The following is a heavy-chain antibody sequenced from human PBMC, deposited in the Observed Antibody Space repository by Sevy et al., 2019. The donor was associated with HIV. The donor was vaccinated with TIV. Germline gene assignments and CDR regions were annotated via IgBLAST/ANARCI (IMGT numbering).Heavy chain of an antibody. CDR3: AREGSPYDTYYYYYGMDV. J-gene: IGHJ6*02. CDR2: IKQDGSEK. D-gene: IGHD5-12*01. Sequence: GGSLRLSCAASGFTFNSYWMSWVRQAPGKGLEWVANIKQDGSEKYYVDSVMGRFTISRDNSRNSLFLQMNTLRAEDTAVYYCAREGSPYDTYYYYYGMDVWGQGTTVIVSS. V-gene: IGHV3-7*01. CDR1: GFTFNSYW.